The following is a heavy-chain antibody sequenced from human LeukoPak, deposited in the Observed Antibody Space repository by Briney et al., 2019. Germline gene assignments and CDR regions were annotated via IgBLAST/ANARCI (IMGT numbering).Heavy chain of an antibody. Sequence: GGSLRLSCAASGFTFDDYAMHWVRQAPGKGLEWVSLISWDGGSTYYADSVKGRFTISRDNSKNSLYLQMNSLRAEDTALYYCAKSRGVRGVTEYYFDYWGQGTLVTVSS. J-gene: IGHJ4*02. V-gene: IGHV3-43D*03. CDR2: ISWDGGST. D-gene: IGHD3-10*01. CDR1: GFTFDDYA. CDR3: AKSRGVRGVTEYYFDY.